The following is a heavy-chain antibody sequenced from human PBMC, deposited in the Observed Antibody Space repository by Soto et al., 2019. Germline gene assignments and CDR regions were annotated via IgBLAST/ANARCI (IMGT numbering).Heavy chain of an antibody. Sequence: ASVKVSCKASGYTFRTSGMSWLRQAPGQGLEWMGWISTYNGDTNDAPKFQDRVTTTSDTSTSTVYMELRSLRSDDTAVYYCARAGAAPYYYYGMDVWGQGTRVTVSS. CDR2: ISTYNGDT. V-gene: IGHV1-18*01. CDR1: GYTFRTSG. J-gene: IGHJ6*02. CDR3: ARAGAAPYYYYGMDV. D-gene: IGHD2-15*01.